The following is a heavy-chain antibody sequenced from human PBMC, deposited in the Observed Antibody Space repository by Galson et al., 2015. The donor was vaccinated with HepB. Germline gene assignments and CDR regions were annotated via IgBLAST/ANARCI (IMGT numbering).Heavy chain of an antibody. CDR3: ATTKYSSGSYYFDY. J-gene: IGHJ4*02. CDR2: IWFDGSNQ. D-gene: IGHD6-19*01. Sequence: SLRLSCAASGFSFSRYGMYWVRQAPGKGLEWVAYIWFDGSNQFYGDSVKGRFTISRDNSNNTVSLRMSSLRLEDTAVYYCATTKYSSGSYYFDYWGQGTLVTVSS. V-gene: IGHV3-33*07. CDR1: GFSFSRYG.